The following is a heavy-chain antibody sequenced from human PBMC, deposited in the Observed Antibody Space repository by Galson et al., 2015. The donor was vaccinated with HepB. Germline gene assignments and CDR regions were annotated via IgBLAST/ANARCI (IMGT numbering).Heavy chain of an antibody. CDR3: ARHVNLVATSLSAGWFDP. CDR2: IYPGDSDT. CDR1: GYSFTSYW. Sequence: QSGAEVKKPGESLKISCKGSGYSFTSYWIGWVRQMPGKGLEWMGIIYPGDSDTRYSPSFQGQVTISADKSISTAYLQWSSLKASDTAMYYCARHVNLVATSLSAGWFDPWGQGTLVTVSS. D-gene: IGHD5-12*01. J-gene: IGHJ5*02. V-gene: IGHV5-51*01.